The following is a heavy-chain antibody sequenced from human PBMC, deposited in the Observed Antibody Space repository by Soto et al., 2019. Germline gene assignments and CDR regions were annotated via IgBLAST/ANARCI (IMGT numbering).Heavy chain of an antibody. CDR1: GGSVSSGSYC. CDR2: IYYSGST. J-gene: IGHJ6*02. V-gene: IGHV4-61*01. D-gene: IGHD3-10*01. CDR3: ARDWYYGSGSYYEYYYGMDV. Sequence: SETLSLTCTVSGGSVSSGSYCWSWIRQPPGKGLEWIGYIYYSGSTNYNPSLKSRVTISVDTSKNQFSLKLSSVTAADTAVYYCARDWYYGSGSYYEYYYGMDVWGQGTTVTVSS.